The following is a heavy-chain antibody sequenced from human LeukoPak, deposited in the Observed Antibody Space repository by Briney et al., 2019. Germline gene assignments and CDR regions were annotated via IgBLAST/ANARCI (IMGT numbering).Heavy chain of an antibody. D-gene: IGHD4-23*01. Sequence: GTSLRLSCAASGFTFSNYAMHWVRQAPGKELEWVSLISYDGSNKYYADSVKGRFTISRDNSKNTLYLQMSSLRAEDTAVYYCARDHYGGKYFDYWGQGTLVTVSS. V-gene: IGHV3-30*04. CDR2: ISYDGSNK. CDR3: ARDHYGGKYFDY. J-gene: IGHJ4*02. CDR1: GFTFSNYA.